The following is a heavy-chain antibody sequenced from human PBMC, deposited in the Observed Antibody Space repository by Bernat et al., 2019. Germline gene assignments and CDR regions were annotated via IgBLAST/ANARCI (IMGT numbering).Heavy chain of an antibody. J-gene: IGHJ2*01. Sequence: QLQLQESGPGLVKPSETLSLTCTVSGGSISSSSYYWGWIRQPPGKGLEWIGSIYYSGRTYYNPSLKSRVTISIDTSRNQFSLKLSSVTAADTAVYYWARHEDRGSYSFWYFDLWGRGTLVTVSS. V-gene: IGHV4-39*01. D-gene: IGHD1-26*01. CDR1: GGSISSSSYY. CDR2: IYYSGRT. CDR3: ARHEDRGSYSFWYFDL.